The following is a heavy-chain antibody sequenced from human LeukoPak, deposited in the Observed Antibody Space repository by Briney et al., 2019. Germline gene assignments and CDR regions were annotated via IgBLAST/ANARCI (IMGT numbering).Heavy chain of an antibody. CDR3: ARVSSIFGDAIDY. J-gene: IGHJ4*02. V-gene: IGHV1-69*01. CDR2: IIPIFGTA. D-gene: IGHD3-3*01. CDR1: GGTFSSYA. Sequence: SVKVSCKASGGTFSSYAISWVRQAPGQGLEWMGGIIPIFGTANYAQKFQGRVTITADESTSTAYMELSSLRSEDTAVYYCARVSSIFGDAIDYWGQGTLVTVSS.